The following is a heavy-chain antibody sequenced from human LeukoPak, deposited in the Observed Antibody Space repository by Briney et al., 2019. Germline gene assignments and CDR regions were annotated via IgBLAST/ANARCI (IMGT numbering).Heavy chain of an antibody. CDR1: GFTFSSYW. CDR3: ASDQYSASYRIR. CDR2: IKQDGSEK. V-gene: IGHV3-7*01. Sequence: GGSLRLSCAASGFTFSSYWMSWVRQAPGKGLEWVANIKQDGSEKYYVDSVKGRFTISRDNAKNSLHLQMNNLRAEDTAVYYCASDQYSASYRIRWGQGTLVTVSS. J-gene: IGHJ4*02. D-gene: IGHD1-26*01.